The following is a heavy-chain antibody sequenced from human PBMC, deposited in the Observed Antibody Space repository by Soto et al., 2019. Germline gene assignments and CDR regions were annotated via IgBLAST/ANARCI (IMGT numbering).Heavy chain of an antibody. Sequence: PGGSLRLSCAASGFTFSNYAMTWVRQALGKGLEWVSVISGRGSTIYDADTVKGRFSISRDNSKNTLYLQMNSLRAEDTAVYYCPKSYYYDSIGLDVSEIWGQGTMVTV. CDR1: GFTFSNYA. CDR2: ISGRGSTI. CDR3: PKSYYYDSIGLDVSEI. D-gene: IGHD3-22*01. J-gene: IGHJ3*02. V-gene: IGHV3-23*01.